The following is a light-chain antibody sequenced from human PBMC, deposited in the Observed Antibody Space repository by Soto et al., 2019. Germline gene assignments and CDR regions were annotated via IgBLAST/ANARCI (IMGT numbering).Light chain of an antibody. CDR1: QSISSW. CDR3: HEYNSYST. J-gene: IGKJ1*01. Sequence: DIQMTQSPSTLSASVGDRVTITCRASQSISSWLAWYQQKPGKAPKLLIYKASSFESGDPSRFSGSGSGTEITVTISSLQTYEFEAYYEHEYNSYSTFGQGTKVEIK. V-gene: IGKV1-5*03. CDR2: KAS.